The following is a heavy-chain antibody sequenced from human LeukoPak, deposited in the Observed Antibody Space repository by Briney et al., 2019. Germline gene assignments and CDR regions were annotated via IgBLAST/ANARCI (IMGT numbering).Heavy chain of an antibody. CDR2: IKEDGSEK. CDR3: ARDLGSGDAFDI. J-gene: IGHJ3*02. Sequence: GGSLRLSCAASGFTFSTYWMSWVRQAPGKGLEWVANIKEDGSEKYYVDSVKGRFTISRDNAKNSVYLQVNSLRAEDTAVYYCARDLGSGDAFDIWGQGTMVTVSS. V-gene: IGHV3-7*01. CDR1: GFTFSTYW. D-gene: IGHD2-15*01.